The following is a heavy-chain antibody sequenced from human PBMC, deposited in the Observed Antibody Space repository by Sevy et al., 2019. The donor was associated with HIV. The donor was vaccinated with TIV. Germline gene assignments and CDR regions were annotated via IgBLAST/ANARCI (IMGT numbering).Heavy chain of an antibody. CDR1: GYTFTGYY. D-gene: IGHD3-22*01. Sequence: ASVKVSCKASGYTFTGYYMHWVRQAPGQGLEWMGRINPNSGGTNYAQKFQGRVTMTRDTSISTAYMELSRLRSDDTAVYYCAGEALGDSSGYYYGRYYYYYGMDVWGQGTTVTVSS. V-gene: IGHV1-2*06. CDR3: AGEALGDSSGYYYGRYYYYYGMDV. J-gene: IGHJ6*02. CDR2: INPNSGGT.